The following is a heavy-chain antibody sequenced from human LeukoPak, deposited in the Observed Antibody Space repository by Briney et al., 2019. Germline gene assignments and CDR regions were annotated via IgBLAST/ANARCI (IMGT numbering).Heavy chain of an antibody. CDR3: ASGQWLLMTH. Sequence: SETLSLTCTVSGGSISSGGYYWSWIRQHPGKGLEWIGYIYYSGSTYYNPSLKSRVTISVDTSKNQFSLKLSSVTAADTAVYYCASGQWLLMTHWGQGTLVTVSS. CDR1: GGSISSGGYY. CDR2: IYYSGST. V-gene: IGHV4-31*03. J-gene: IGHJ4*02. D-gene: IGHD3-22*01.